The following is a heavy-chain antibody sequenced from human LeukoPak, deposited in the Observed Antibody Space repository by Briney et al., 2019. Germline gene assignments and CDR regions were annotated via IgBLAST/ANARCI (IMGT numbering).Heavy chain of an antibody. CDR3: ARPATTDSSGYYPGY. Sequence: ASVKVTCKSSGYTFTSYAMHWVRQAPGQRLEWMGWINAGNGNTKYSQKFQGRVTITRDTSASTAYMELSSLRSEDTAVYYCARPATTDSSGYYPGYWGQGTLVTVSS. CDR1: GYTFTSYA. CDR2: INAGNGNT. J-gene: IGHJ4*02. D-gene: IGHD3-22*01. V-gene: IGHV1-3*01.